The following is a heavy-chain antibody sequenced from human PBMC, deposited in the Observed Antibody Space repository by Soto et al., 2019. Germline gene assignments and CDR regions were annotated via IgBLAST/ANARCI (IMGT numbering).Heavy chain of an antibody. CDR2: TSGGGSA. CDR3: AKTMVRGVIYYYYYAMDV. CDR1: GFTFSDYA. V-gene: IGHV3-23*01. J-gene: IGHJ6*02. D-gene: IGHD3-10*01. Sequence: GGSLRLSCAASGFTFSDYAMNWVRQAPGKGLEWVTATSGGGSAFYADSVRGRFTISRDNSKDTLYLQMNSLRAEDTAVYYCAKTMVRGVIYYYYYAMDVWGQGTAVTVSS.